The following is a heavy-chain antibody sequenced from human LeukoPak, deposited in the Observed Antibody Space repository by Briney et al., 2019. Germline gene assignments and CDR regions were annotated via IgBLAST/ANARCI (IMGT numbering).Heavy chain of an antibody. V-gene: IGHV3-21*01. D-gene: IGHD1/OR15-1a*01. J-gene: IGHJ4*02. CDR3: ARDSPPGTYFDY. CDR2: ISSSSSYI. Sequence: GGSLTLSCADSGFTFRSYSMNWVRQAPGKGLEWVSSISSSSSYIYYADSVKGRFTISRDNAKNSLYLQMNSLRAEDTAVYYCARDSPPGTYFDYWGRGTLVTVSS. CDR1: GFTFRSYS.